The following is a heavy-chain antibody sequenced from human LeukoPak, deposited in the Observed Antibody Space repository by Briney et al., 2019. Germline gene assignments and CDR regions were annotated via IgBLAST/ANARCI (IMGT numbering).Heavy chain of an antibody. J-gene: IGHJ4*02. Sequence: PGESLKISFKGSGYSFTNFCIGWVRQMPGKGLEWMGIIHPGDSDTIYSPSFKGQVTISADKPISTAYLQWNSLKASYTAMYYCARRSGSYFDYWGQGTLVTVSS. CDR2: IHPGDSDT. CDR1: GYSFTNFC. CDR3: ARRSGSYFDY. D-gene: IGHD1-26*01. V-gene: IGHV5-51*01.